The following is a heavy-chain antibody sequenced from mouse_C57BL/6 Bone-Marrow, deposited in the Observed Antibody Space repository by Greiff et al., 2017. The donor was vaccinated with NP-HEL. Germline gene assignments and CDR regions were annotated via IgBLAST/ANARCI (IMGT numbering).Heavy chain of an antibody. Sequence: VQLQQSGAELMKPGASVKLSCKATGYTFTGYWIEWVKQRPGHGLEWIGEILPGSGSTNYNEKFKSKATLTVDKSSSTAYMQLSSLTSEDSAVYYCARRYYGSPYYFDYWGQGTTLTVSS. D-gene: IGHD1-1*01. V-gene: IGHV1-9*01. CDR3: ARRYYGSPYYFDY. CDR1: GYTFTGYW. J-gene: IGHJ2*01. CDR2: ILPGSGST.